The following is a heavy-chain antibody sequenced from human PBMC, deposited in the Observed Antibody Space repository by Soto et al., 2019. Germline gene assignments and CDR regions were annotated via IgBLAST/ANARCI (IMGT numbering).Heavy chain of an antibody. CDR2: IYYSGST. Sequence: SETLSLTCSVSGGSIRSNIYYWGWIRQPTGKGLEWIGYIYYSGSTNYNPSLKSRVTISVDTSKNQFSLKLSSVTAADTAVYYCARALILTGYYIHDAFDIWGQGTMVTVSS. CDR3: ARALILTGYYIHDAFDI. CDR1: GGSIRSNIYY. J-gene: IGHJ3*02. D-gene: IGHD3-9*01. V-gene: IGHV4-61*05.